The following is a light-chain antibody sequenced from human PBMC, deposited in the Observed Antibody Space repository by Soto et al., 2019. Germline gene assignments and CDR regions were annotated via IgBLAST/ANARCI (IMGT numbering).Light chain of an antibody. CDR2: GAS. V-gene: IGKV3-20*01. CDR3: QQYGSSPSWT. CDR1: QNIHTN. J-gene: IGKJ1*01. Sequence: EIFMTQSPSTLSVSPAEIASLSSRAGQNIHTNLAWYQQKPGQAPRLLIYGASSRATVIPDRFSGSGSGTDFTLTISRLEPEDFAVYYCQQYGSSPSWTFGQGTKVDIK.